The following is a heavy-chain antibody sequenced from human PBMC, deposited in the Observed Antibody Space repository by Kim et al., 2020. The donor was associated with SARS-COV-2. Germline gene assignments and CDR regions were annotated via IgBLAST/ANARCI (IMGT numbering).Heavy chain of an antibody. CDR3: ARHYYDSSGYYFEFDY. CDR2: INHSGST. CDR1: GGSFSGYY. V-gene: IGHV4-34*01. Sequence: SETLSLTCAVYGGSFSGYYWSWIRQPPGKGLEWIGEINHSGSTNYNPSLKSRVTISVDTSKNQFSLKLSSVTAADTAVYYCARHYYDSSGYYFEFDYWGQGTLVTVSS. J-gene: IGHJ4*02. D-gene: IGHD3-22*01.